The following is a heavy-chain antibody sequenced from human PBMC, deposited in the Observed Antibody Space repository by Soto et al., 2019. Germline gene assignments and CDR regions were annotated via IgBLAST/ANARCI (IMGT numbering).Heavy chain of an antibody. Sequence: PSETLSLTCTVSGGSVSSGSYYWSWIRQPPGKGLEWIGYIYYSGSTNYNPSLKSRVTISVDTSKNQFSLKLSSVTAADTAVYYCARTSGSYYFSYFDYWGQGTLVTVSS. V-gene: IGHV4-61*01. CDR2: IYYSGST. D-gene: IGHD1-26*01. CDR1: GGSVSSGSYY. CDR3: ARTSGSYYFSYFDY. J-gene: IGHJ4*02.